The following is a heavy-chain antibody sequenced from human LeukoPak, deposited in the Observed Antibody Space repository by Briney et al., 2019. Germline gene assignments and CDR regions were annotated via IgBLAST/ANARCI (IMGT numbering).Heavy chain of an antibody. CDR1: GYSLTSYW. D-gene: IGHD1-26*01. V-gene: IGHV5-51*01. J-gene: IGHJ6*02. CDR2: IYPGDSDI. Sequence: PGESLEISCKGSGYSLTSYWIGWVRQMPGKGLEWMGIIYPGDSDIRYSPSFQGQVTISADKSISTAYLQWSSLKASDTAMYYCARQWEPRAKDYYYGMDVWGQGTTVTVSS. CDR3: ARQWEPRAKDYYYGMDV.